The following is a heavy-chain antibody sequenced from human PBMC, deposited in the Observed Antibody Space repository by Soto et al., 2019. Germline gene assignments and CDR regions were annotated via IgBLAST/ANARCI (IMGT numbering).Heavy chain of an antibody. CDR1: GFTFSSYG. CDR2: IWYDGSNK. Sequence: QVQLVESGGGVVQPGRSLRLSCAASGFTFSSYGMHWVRQAPGKGLEWVAVIWYDGSNKYYADSVKGRFTISRDNSKNTLYLQMNSLRAEDTAVYYCARDFIGAAAGTLGYWGQGTLVTVSS. J-gene: IGHJ4*02. V-gene: IGHV3-33*01. D-gene: IGHD6-13*01. CDR3: ARDFIGAAAGTLGY.